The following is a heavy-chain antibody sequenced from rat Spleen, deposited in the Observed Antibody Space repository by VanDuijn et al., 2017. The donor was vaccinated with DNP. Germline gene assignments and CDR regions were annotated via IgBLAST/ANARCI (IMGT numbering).Heavy chain of an antibody. CDR3: AKHWGGTYTARFAY. V-gene: IGHV5-31*01. D-gene: IGHD1-2*01. CDR1: GFTFSYYW. Sequence: EVQLVESGGDLVQPGRSLKLSCAASGFTFSYYWMAWIRQVPGKGLEWIASITGGSGITSYPDSVKGRFTISRDNAKSTLSMKMDSLRSEDTATYYCAKHWGGTYTARFAYCGQGTLVTVSS. CDR2: ITGGSGIT. J-gene: IGHJ3*01.